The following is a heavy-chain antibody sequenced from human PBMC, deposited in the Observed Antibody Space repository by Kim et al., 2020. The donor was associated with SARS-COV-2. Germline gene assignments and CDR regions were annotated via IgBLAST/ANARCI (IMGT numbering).Heavy chain of an antibody. J-gene: IGHJ4*02. CDR3: AKGTAVGGWGNYFDY. D-gene: IGHD6-13*01. CDR1: GFTFSNYA. CDR2: ISGSGSSK. V-gene: IGHV3-23*01. Sequence: GGSLRLSCVASGFTFSNYAMTWVRQAPGKGLDWVSAISGSGSSKYYADSVKGRFTISRDNSKTTVYLQMNSLRAEDTAVYYCAKGTAVGGWGNYFDYWGQGTLVTVSS.